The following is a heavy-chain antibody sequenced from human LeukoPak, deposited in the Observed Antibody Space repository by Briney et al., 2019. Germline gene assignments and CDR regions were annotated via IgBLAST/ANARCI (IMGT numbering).Heavy chain of an antibody. V-gene: IGHV3-30*02. D-gene: IGHD6-19*01. CDR1: GFTFSNYV. J-gene: IGHJ4*02. Sequence: GGSLRLSSAASGFTFSNYVLHWVRQAPGKGLGWVALIRYDGIDKYYADSVKGRFTVSRDNSKNTLYLQMNSLGTEDTAVYYCAKPPNSGATTYFDYWGQGTLVIVSS. CDR3: AKPPNSGATTYFDY. CDR2: IRYDGIDK.